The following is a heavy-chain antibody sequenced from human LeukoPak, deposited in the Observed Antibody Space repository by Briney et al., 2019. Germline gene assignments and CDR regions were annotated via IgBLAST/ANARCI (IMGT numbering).Heavy chain of an antibody. Sequence: SETLSLTCTVSGGSISSGSYYWGWIRQPPGMGLEWIGSIYYSGSTYYNPSLKSRVTISVDTSKNQFSLKASSVTAADTAVYYCARDQIAAAGTLNYFDYWGQGTLVTVSS. CDR3: ARDQIAAAGTLNYFDY. V-gene: IGHV4-39*07. D-gene: IGHD6-13*01. CDR1: GGSISSGSYY. CDR2: IYYSGST. J-gene: IGHJ4*02.